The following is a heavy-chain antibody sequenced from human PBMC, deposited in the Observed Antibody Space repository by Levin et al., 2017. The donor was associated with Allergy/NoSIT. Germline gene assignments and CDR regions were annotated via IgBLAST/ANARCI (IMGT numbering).Heavy chain of an antibody. Sequence: SGPTLVKPPQTLTLTCTFSGFLLTALQAGVGWFRPPPGRALEWLAVIYWDDDERYSPSLRNRLTITKDTSKSQVVLTVTNMEPVDEATYYCASTAYLFGELYSFGFWGQGTLVTVSS. J-gene: IGHJ4*02. V-gene: IGHV2-5*02. CDR1: GFLLTALQAG. D-gene: IGHD3-10*01. CDR3: ASTAYLFGELYSFGF. CDR2: IYWDDDE.